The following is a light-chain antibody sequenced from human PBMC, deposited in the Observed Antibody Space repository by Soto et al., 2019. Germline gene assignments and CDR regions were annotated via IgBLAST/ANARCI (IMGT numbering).Light chain of an antibody. V-gene: IGLV3-21*02. CDR1: NIGSKT. CDR2: DDS. J-gene: IGLJ1*01. CDR3: QVWDSGTDHFV. Sequence: SYELTQPPSVSVAPGQTASITCGGNNIGSKTVHWYQQKPGQAPVLVVNDDSDRPSGIPERFSGSNSGNTATLTISRVEVGDEPDYYCQVWDSGTDHFVFGTGTKLTVL.